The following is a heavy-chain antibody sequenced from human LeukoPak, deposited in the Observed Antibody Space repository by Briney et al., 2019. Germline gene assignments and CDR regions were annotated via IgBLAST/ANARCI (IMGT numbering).Heavy chain of an antibody. CDR1: GFTFSSYA. CDR2: ISDNGGTT. CDR3: AKGLYDILTGYFGYYYGMDV. J-gene: IGHJ6*02. D-gene: IGHD3-9*01. Sequence: GGSLRLSCAASGFTFSSYAMSWVRQAPGKGLEWVSGISDNGGTTFYADSVKGRFTISRDNSKNTLYLQMNSLRAEDTAVYYCAKGLYDILTGYFGYYYGMDVWGQGTTVTVSS. V-gene: IGHV3-23*01.